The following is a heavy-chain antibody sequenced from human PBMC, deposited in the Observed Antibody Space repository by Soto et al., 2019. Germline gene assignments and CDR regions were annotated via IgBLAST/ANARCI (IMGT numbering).Heavy chain of an antibody. D-gene: IGHD5-18*01. CDR2: IYPGDSDT. J-gene: IGHJ6*02. V-gene: IGHV5-51*01. Sequence: GESLKISCKGSGYSFTSYWIGWVRQMPGKGLEWMGIIYPGDSDTRYSPSFQGQVTISADKSISTAYLQWSSLKASDTAMYYCARQTAGYSYGFDDYYYGMDVWGQGTTVTVSS. CDR3: ARQTAGYSYGFDDYYYGMDV. CDR1: GYSFTSYW.